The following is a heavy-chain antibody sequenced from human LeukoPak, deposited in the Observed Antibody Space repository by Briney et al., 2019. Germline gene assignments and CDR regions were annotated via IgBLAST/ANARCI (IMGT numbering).Heavy chain of an antibody. V-gene: IGHV3-21*01. CDR1: GFTFSDYD. D-gene: IGHD2-8*01. Sequence: GESLRLSCSASGFTFSDYDMNWVRQAPGKGQEWVSSIRGRSSHMYYGDSVKGRFSISRDNAKNSLYLQMNSLGAEDTAVYYCGRAFPPLRVSSAGDFWGQGILVTVSS. CDR3: GRAFPPLRVSSAGDF. CDR2: IRGRSSHM. J-gene: IGHJ4*02.